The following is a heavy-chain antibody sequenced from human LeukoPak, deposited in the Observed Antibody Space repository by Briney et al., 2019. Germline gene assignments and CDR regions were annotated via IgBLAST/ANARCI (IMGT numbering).Heavy chain of an antibody. CDR2: IDWDDDK. J-gene: IGHJ4*02. V-gene: IGHV2-70*01. D-gene: IGHD5-18*01. CDR3: ARSPYVDTAMVTLAFDY. Sequence: GSGPTLVKPTQTLTLTCTFSGFSLSTSGMCVSWIRQPPGKALEWLALIDWDDDKYYSTSLKTKLTISKDTSKNQVVLTMTNMDPVDTATYCCARSPYVDTAMVTLAFDYWGQGTLVTVSS. CDR1: GFSLSTSGMC.